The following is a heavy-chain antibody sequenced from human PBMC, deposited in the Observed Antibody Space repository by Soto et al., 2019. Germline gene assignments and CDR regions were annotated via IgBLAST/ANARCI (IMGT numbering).Heavy chain of an antibody. J-gene: IGHJ3*02. CDR1: GGSFSGYY. D-gene: IGHD1-7*01. CDR3: ARGLELRVHAFDI. Sequence: PSETLSLTCAVYGGSFSGYYWSWIRQPPGKGLEWIGEINHSGSTNYNPSLKSRVTISVDTSKNQFSLKLSSVIAADTAVYYCARGLELRVHAFDIWGQGTMVTVSS. CDR2: INHSGST. V-gene: IGHV4-34*01.